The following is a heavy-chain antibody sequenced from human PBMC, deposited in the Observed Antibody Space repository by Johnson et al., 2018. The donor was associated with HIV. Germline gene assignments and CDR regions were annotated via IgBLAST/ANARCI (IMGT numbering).Heavy chain of an antibody. J-gene: IGHJ3*02. CDR2: ISYDGSNK. CDR1: GFTFSSYA. V-gene: IGHV3-30*04. D-gene: IGHD5-18*01. CDR3: ARGAMGNAFDI. Sequence: QVQLVESGGGVVRPGWSLRLSCAASGFTFSSYAMHWVRQAPGKGLEWVAVISYDGSNKYYADSVKGRFTISRDNAKNSLYLQMNSLRAEDTALYYCARGAMGNAFDIWGQGTMVTVSS.